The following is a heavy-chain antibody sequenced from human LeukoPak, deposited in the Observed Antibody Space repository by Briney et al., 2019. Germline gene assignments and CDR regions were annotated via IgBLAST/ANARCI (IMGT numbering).Heavy chain of an antibody. V-gene: IGHV1-2*02. D-gene: IGHD3-10*01. CDR1: GYTFTGYY. CDR2: INPNSGGT. J-gene: IGHJ4*02. CDR3: ARVETGTTAYYYGSGSYYKTLDY. Sequence: ASVKVSCKASGYTFTGYYMHWVRQAPGQGLEWMGWINPNSGGTNYAQKFQGRVTMTRDTSISTAYMELSRLRSDDTAVYYCARVETGTTAYYYGSGSYYKTLDYWGQGTLVTVSS.